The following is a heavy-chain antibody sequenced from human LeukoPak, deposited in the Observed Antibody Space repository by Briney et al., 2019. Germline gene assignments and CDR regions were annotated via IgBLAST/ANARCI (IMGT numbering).Heavy chain of an antibody. CDR1: GGSISNSNYY. D-gene: IGHD5-24*01. V-gene: IGHV4-61*01. J-gene: IGHJ4*02. CDR3: ARDSDEMATPLGY. CDR2: IYYSGST. Sequence: KPSETLSLTCTVSGGSISNSNYYWSWIRQPPGKGLEWIGYIYYSGSTNYNPSLKSRVTISVDTSKNQFSLKLSSVTAADTAVYYCARDSDEMATPLGYWGQGTLVTVSS.